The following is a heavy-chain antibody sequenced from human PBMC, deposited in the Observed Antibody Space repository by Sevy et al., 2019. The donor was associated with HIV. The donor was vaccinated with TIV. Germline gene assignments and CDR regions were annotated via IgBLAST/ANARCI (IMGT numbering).Heavy chain of an antibody. CDR3: VKDFGGPTDY. CDR1: GFSITSYW. D-gene: IGHD3-16*01. Sequence: GGSLRLSCAGSGFSITSYWMHWVRQAPGKGLVWVSRMNEDGSVTNHADSVRGRFTISRDNAKNTLYLQMNSLRVEDTAVYHCVKDFGGPTDYWGQGTLVTVSS. CDR2: MNEDGSVT. J-gene: IGHJ4*02. V-gene: IGHV3-74*01.